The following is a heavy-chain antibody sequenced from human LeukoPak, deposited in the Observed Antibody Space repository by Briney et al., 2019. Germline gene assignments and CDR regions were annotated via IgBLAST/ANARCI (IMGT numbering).Heavy chain of an antibody. CDR2: IIPIFGTA. CDR1: GGTFSSYA. J-gene: IGHJ6*03. CDR3: ASRRYYDFWSGYYPRYYYYMDV. Sequence: SVKVSCKASGGTFSSYAISWVRQAPGQGLEWMGRIIPIFGTANYAQKFQGRVTITTDESTSTAYMELSSLRSEDTAVYYCASRRYYDFWSGYYPRYYYYMDVWGKGTTVAVSS. D-gene: IGHD3-3*01. V-gene: IGHV1-69*05.